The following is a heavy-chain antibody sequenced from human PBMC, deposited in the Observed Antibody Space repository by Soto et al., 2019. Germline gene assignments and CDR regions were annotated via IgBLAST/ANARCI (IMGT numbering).Heavy chain of an antibody. J-gene: IGHJ4*02. V-gene: IGHV4-31*03. D-gene: IGHD3-16*01. CDR3: ARVGFTLGDYLYY. CDR1: GGSISGCAYY. Sequence: QVQLQESGPGLVKPSQTLSLTCTVSGGSISGCAYYWSWLRQHPGKGLEWIGYIYYSGNTYYTRSLKRRVTISVGASQNQCSLKLSSVTAASMAVYYCARVGFTLGDYLYYWGQGNLVSVSS. CDR2: IYYSGNT.